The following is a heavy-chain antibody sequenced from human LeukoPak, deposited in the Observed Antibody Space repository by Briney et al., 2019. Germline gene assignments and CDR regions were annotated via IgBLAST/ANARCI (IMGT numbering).Heavy chain of an antibody. CDR2: INSDGSST. CDR1: GFTFSSYW. Sequence: GGSLRLSCAASGFTFSSYWMHWVRQAPGKGLVWVSRINSDGSSTSYADSVKGRFTISRDNAKNTLYLQMNSLRAEDTAVYYCARDLRITILKKGGPGRGVWGKGTTVTVSS. V-gene: IGHV3-74*01. J-gene: IGHJ6*04. D-gene: IGHD3-9*01. CDR3: ARDLRITILKKGGPGRGV.